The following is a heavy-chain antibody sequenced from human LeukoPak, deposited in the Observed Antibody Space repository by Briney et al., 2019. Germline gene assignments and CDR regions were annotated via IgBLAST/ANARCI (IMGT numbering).Heavy chain of an antibody. D-gene: IGHD3-22*01. V-gene: IGHV3-21*04. CDR1: EFVFSSHA. J-gene: IGHJ6*03. CDR2: ITSSSSDI. Sequence: GGPLRLSCVASEFVFSSHAMIWVRQAPGKGLEWISSITSSSSDIFYADSVRGRFTISRDNANNALHLQMNSLRAEDTAVYYCARGRSGDYSYSYYYMDVWGKGTTVTVSS. CDR3: ARGRSGDYSYSYYYMDV.